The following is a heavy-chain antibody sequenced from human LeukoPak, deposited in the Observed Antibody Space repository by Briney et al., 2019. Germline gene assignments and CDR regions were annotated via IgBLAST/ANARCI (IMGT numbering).Heavy chain of an antibody. D-gene: IGHD1-26*01. V-gene: IGHV3-74*01. CDR2: INSDGSST. J-gene: IGHJ6*03. CDR3: ARVSSGSYFGYYYYYMDV. CDR1: GFSFSNYW. Sequence: GGSLRLSCAASGFSFSNYWMHWVRQAPGKGLVWVSRINSDGSSTSYADSVKGRFTISRDNAKNTLYLQMNSLRAEDTAVYYCARVSSGSYFGYYYYYMDVWGKGTTVTVSS.